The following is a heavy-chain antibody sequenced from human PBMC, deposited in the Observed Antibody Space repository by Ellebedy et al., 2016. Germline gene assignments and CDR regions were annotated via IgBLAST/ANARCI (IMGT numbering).Heavy chain of an antibody. V-gene: IGHV3-49*03. J-gene: IGHJ4*02. Sequence: GGSLRLSCTASGFTFGDYAMSWFRQAPGKGLEWVGFIRSKAYGGTTEYAASVKGRFTISRDDSKSIAYLQMNSLKTEDTAVYYCTRSGGYCSGGSCYSRFHFDYWGQGTLVTVSS. CDR1: GFTFGDYA. D-gene: IGHD2-15*01. CDR3: TRSGGYCSGGSCYSRFHFDY. CDR2: IRSKAYGGTT.